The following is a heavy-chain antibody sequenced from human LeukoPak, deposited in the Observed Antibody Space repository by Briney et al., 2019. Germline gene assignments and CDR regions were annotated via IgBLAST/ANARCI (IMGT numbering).Heavy chain of an antibody. V-gene: IGHV4-38-2*01. CDR2: IDHSGST. D-gene: IGHD4-17*01. CDR1: GYSINSGYY. Sequence: SETLSLTCAVSGYSINSGYYWGWIRQPPGKGLEWIGSIDHSGSTYYNPSLKSRVTISIDTSKNHLSLKLSSVTAADTAVYYCARHGNYGEGYWGQGTLVTVSS. CDR3: ARHGNYGEGY. J-gene: IGHJ4*02.